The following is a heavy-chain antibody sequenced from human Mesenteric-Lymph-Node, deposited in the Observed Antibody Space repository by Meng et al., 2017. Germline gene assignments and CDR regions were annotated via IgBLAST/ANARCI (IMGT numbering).Heavy chain of an antibody. D-gene: IGHD6-19*01. CDR1: GGSISSYY. J-gene: IGHJ4*02. CDR3: ATPRSSGWYPLDY. Sequence: SETLSLTCTVSGGSISSYYWSWIRQPPGKGLEWIGYIYYSGSTNYNPSLKSRVTISVDTSKNQFSLKLSSVTAADTAVYYCATPRSSGWYPLDYWGQGTLVTVSS. V-gene: IGHV4-59*12. CDR2: IYYSGST.